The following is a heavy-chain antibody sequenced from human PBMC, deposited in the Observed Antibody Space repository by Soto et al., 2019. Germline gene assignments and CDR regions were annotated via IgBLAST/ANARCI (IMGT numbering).Heavy chain of an antibody. Sequence: SETLSLTCAVSGYSISSGYYWGWLRQPPGKGLEWIGSIYHSGSTYYNPSLKSRVTISVDTSKNQFSLKLSSVTAADTAVYYCARARYSYGHEGYFDYWGQGTLVTVSS. V-gene: IGHV4-38-2*01. D-gene: IGHD5-18*01. CDR1: GYSISSGYY. CDR2: IYHSGST. CDR3: ARARYSYGHEGYFDY. J-gene: IGHJ4*02.